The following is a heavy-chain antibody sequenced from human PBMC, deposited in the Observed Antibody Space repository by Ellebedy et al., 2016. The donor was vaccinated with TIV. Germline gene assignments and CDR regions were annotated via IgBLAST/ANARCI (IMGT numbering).Heavy chain of an antibody. CDR2: ITESGGNT. V-gene: IGHV3-23*01. J-gene: IGHJ3*01. D-gene: IGHD4-23*01. CDR3: ARDPVGVGPAFDV. Sequence: GESLKISCAASGLTFSSHAVSWVRLAPEKGLEWVSSITESGGNTYYADSVKVRFTISRDNSKDTLFLQMNSLRAEDTAIYFCARDPVGVGPAFDVWGQGTMVTVSS. CDR1: GLTFSSHA.